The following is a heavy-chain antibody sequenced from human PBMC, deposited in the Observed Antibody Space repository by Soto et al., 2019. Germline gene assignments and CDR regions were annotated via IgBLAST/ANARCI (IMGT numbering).Heavy chain of an antibody. J-gene: IGHJ4*02. Sequence: GASVKVSCKASGYTFTGYYMHWVRQAPGQGLECMGWINPNSAGTRYAQKFQGWVTMTRDTSISTAYMELSRLRSDDTAVYYCARALRDYGDPTFDYWGQGTLVTVSS. CDR3: ARALRDYGDPTFDY. CDR1: GYTFTGYY. D-gene: IGHD4-17*01. CDR2: INPNSAGT. V-gene: IGHV1-2*04.